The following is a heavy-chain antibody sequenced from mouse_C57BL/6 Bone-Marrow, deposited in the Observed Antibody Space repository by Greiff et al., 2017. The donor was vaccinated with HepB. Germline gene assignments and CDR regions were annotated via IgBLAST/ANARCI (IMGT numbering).Heavy chain of an antibody. J-gene: IGHJ2*01. CDR2: IDPENGDT. Sequence: EVQLQQSGAELVRPGASVKLSCTASGFNIKDDYMHWVKQRPEQGLEWIGWIDPENGDTEYASKFQGKATITADTSSNTAYLQLSSLTSEDTAVYYCTTGVYCGSSYDDYWGQGTTLTVSS. CDR1: GFNIKDDY. V-gene: IGHV14-4*01. D-gene: IGHD1-1*01. CDR3: TTGVYCGSSYDDY.